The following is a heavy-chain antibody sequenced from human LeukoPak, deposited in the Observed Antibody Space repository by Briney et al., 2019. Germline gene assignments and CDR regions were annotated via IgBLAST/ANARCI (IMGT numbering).Heavy chain of an antibody. D-gene: IGHD3-22*01. CDR3: AANYYDSSGYCDY. CDR1: GFTFSSYG. J-gene: IGHJ4*02. Sequence: GRSLRLSCAASGFTFSSYGMHWVRQAPGKGLEWVAVISYDGSNKYYADSVKGRFTISRDNSKNTLYLQMNSLRAEDMAVYYCAANYYDSSGYCDYWGQGTPVTVSS. CDR2: ISYDGSNK. V-gene: IGHV3-30*03.